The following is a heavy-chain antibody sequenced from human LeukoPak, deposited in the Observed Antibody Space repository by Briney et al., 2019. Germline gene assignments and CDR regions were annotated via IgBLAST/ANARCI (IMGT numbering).Heavy chain of an antibody. V-gene: IGHV3-66*04. CDR3: ARPSRVYYDAFDI. Sequence: PGGSLRLSCAASGLTVSSNHMSWVRQAPGKGLEWVSVIYSGGSTYYADSVKGRFTISRDNSKNTLYLQMNSLRAEDTAVYYCARPSRVYYDAFDIWGQGTMVTVSS. J-gene: IGHJ3*02. D-gene: IGHD6-13*01. CDR1: GLTVSSNH. CDR2: IYSGGST.